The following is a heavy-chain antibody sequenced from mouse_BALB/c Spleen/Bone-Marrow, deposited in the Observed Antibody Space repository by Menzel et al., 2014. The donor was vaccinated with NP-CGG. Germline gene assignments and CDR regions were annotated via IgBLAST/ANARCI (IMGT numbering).Heavy chain of an antibody. CDR2: IDPANGNT. J-gene: IGHJ4*01. CDR3: ARDDYDDYYAMDY. D-gene: IGHD2-4*01. CDR1: GFNIKDTY. Sequence: EVQLVESGAELVKPGASVKLSCTASGFNIKDTYMHWVKQRPEQGLEWIGRIDPANGNTKYDPKFQDKATITTDTSSNTAYLQLSSLTSEDTAVYYCARDDYDDYYAMDYWGQGTSVTVSS. V-gene: IGHV14-3*02.